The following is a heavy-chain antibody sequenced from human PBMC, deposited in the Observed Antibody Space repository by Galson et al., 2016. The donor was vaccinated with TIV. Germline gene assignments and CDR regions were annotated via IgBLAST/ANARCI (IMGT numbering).Heavy chain of an antibody. CDR1: GYTFTGNY. Sequence: SVKVSCKASGYTFTGNYMHWVRQAPGQGLEWMGWINPKSGDTSYAQKFQDWVNMTRDMSISTVYMELSRLRSDDTAVYYCARARYSNGWFTDFWGQGTLVTVSS. CDR2: INPKSGDT. J-gene: IGHJ4*02. V-gene: IGHV1-2*04. CDR3: ARARYSNGWFTDF. D-gene: IGHD6-19*01.